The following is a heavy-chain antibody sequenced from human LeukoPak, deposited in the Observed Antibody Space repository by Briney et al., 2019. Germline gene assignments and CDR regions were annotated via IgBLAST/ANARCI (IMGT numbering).Heavy chain of an antibody. V-gene: IGHV4-38-2*02. J-gene: IGHJ4*02. CDR1: GYSISSGYY. D-gene: IGHD4-11*01. CDR3: ARDYSNQRGFDY. CDR2: IYHSGST. Sequence: PSETLSLTCAVSGYSISSGYYWGWIRQPPGKGLEWIGSIYHSGSTYYNPSLKGRVTISVDTSKNQFSLKLSSVTAADTAVYYCARDYSNQRGFDYWGQGTLVTVSS.